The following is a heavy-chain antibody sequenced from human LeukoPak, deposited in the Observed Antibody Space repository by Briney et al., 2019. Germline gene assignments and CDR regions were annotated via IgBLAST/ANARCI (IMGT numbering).Heavy chain of an antibody. CDR2: LAHSGVT. Sequence: SETLSLTCFVSGGSITTYSWNWIRQSPERGLEWVGFLAHSGVTSYTSSLRSRVTISKDTSKNQFSLKLTSVTAADTAVYYCARWDDSDWAFGSWGPGTLVTVSS. CDR3: ARWDDSDWAFGS. V-gene: IGHV4-59*08. D-gene: IGHD6-19*01. CDR1: GGSITTYS. J-gene: IGHJ4*02.